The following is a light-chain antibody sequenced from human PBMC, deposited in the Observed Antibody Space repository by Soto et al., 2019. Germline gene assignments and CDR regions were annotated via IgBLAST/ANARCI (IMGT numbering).Light chain of an antibody. CDR1: QSVSSNY. CDR2: WAS. V-gene: IGKV3-20*01. J-gene: IGKJ1*01. Sequence: ESVLTQSPGTLSLSPGERATLSCRASQSVSSNYLAWYQQKPGQAPRLLIYWASTRASGIPDRFSGSGSGTDFTLTSSRLEPEDSAVYYCQQYGSSPTWTFGQGTKVEIK. CDR3: QQYGSSPTWT.